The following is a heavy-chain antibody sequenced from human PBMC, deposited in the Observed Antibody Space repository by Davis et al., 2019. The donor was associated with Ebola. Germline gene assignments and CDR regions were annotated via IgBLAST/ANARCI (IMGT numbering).Heavy chain of an antibody. CDR1: GYTFTSYA. Sequence: ASVKVSCKASGYTFTSYAMHWVRQAPGQRLEWMGWINAGNGNTKYSQKFQGRVTITRDTSASTAYMELSSLRSEDTAVYYCAREAYCGGDCYSLDFVYWGQGTLVTVSS. CDR3: AREAYCGGDCYSLDFVY. J-gene: IGHJ4*02. CDR2: INAGNGNT. D-gene: IGHD2-21*02. V-gene: IGHV1-3*01.